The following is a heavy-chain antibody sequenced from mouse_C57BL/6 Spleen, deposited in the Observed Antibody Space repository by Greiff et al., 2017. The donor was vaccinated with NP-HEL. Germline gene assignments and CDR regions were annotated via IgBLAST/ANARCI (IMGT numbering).Heavy chain of an antibody. J-gene: IGHJ1*03. V-gene: IGHV10-1*01. D-gene: IGHD2-5*01. Sequence: EVQVVESGGGLVQPKGSLKLSCAASGFSFNTYAMNWVRQAPGKGLEWVARIRSKSNNYATYYADSVKDRFTISRDDSESMLYLQMNNLKTEDTAMYYCVRSSYYSNWYFDVWGTGTTVTVSS. CDR2: IRSKSNNYAT. CDR3: VRSSYYSNWYFDV. CDR1: GFSFNTYA.